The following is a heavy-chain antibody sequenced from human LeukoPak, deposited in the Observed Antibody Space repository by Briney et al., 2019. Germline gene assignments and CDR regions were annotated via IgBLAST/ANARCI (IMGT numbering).Heavy chain of an antibody. CDR3: ARRPYGGFDY. D-gene: IGHD4-17*01. V-gene: IGHV4-59*08. CDR2: IYYSGST. J-gene: IGHJ4*02. Sequence: PSETLTLTCTASSGTISSYYWSWIRQPPGKGLEWIGYIYYSGSTNYNPSLKSRVTISLATSKNQFSLKLSSVAAADTAVYYCARRPYGGFDYWGQGTLVTVSS. CDR1: SGTISSYY.